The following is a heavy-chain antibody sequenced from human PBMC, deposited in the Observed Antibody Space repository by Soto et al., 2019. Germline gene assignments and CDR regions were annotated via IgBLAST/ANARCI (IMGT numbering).Heavy chain of an antibody. CDR2: MYYSGNT. Sequence: QVQLQESGPGLVKASETLSLTCTVSGASITTYYWSWIRQPPGKGLEWIGYMYYSGNTNYNPSLKRRVTMSIDTSKNQFSLNMSSVTPADTAVYYCARGQTTMVTWGQGTLVTVSS. CDR3: ARGQTTMVT. J-gene: IGHJ5*02. CDR1: GASITTYY. V-gene: IGHV4-59*01. D-gene: IGHD4-17*01.